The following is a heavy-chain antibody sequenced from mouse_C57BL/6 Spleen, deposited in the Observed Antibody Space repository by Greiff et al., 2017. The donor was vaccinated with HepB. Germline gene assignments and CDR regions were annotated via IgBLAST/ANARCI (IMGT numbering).Heavy chain of an antibody. D-gene: IGHD2-3*01. CDR1: GYTFTSYW. J-gene: IGHJ2*01. V-gene: IGHV1-69*01. CDR3: ARGGYYGFDY. Sequence: VQLQQSGAELVMPGASVKLSCKASGYTFTSYWMHWVKQRPGQGLEWIGEIDPSDSYTNYNQKLKGKSTLTVDKSSSTAYMQLSSLTSEDSAVYYCARGGYYGFDYWGQGTTLTVSS. CDR2: IDPSDSYT.